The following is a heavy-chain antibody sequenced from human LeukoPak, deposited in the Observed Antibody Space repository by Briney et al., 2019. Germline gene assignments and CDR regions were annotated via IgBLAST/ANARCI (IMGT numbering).Heavy chain of an antibody. Sequence: GGSLRLSFAASGFTFSSYSMNWVRQAPGKGLEWVSYISSSSSTIYYADSVKGRFTISRDNAKNSLYLQMNSLRAEDTAVYYCARDSGELLKSYYFDYWGQGTLVTVSS. CDR3: ARDSGELLKSYYFDY. V-gene: IGHV3-48*01. J-gene: IGHJ4*02. CDR2: ISSSSSTI. D-gene: IGHD1-26*01. CDR1: GFTFSSYS.